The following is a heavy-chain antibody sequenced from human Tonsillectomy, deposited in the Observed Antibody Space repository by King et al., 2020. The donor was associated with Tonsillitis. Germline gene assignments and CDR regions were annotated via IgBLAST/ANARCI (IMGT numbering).Heavy chain of an antibody. CDR2: ISYDGSNK. CDR3: AKDGSEGRMATILGAYYYYYGMDV. V-gene: IGHV3-30*18. Sequence: QLVQSGGGVVQPGRSLRLSCAASGFTFSSHGMHWVRQAPGKGLEWVAVISYDGSNKYYADSVKGRFTISRDNSKNTLYLQMNSLRAEDTAVYYCAKDGSEGRMATILGAYYYYYGMDVWGQGTTVTVSS. D-gene: IGHD5-24*01. CDR1: GFTFSSHG. J-gene: IGHJ6*02.